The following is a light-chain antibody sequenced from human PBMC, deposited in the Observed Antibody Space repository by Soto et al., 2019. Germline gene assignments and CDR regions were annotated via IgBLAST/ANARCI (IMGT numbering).Light chain of an antibody. V-gene: IGLV2-14*01. CDR1: SSDIGGYNY. CDR2: GVT. Sequence: QSVLTQPASVSESPGQSITISCAGTSSDIGGYNYVSWYQQHPDKAPKLMIYGVTNRPSGVSDRFSGSKSGNTASLTISGLQADDEADYYCTSYTSSSTYVFGTGTKVTVL. J-gene: IGLJ1*01. CDR3: TSYTSSSTYV.